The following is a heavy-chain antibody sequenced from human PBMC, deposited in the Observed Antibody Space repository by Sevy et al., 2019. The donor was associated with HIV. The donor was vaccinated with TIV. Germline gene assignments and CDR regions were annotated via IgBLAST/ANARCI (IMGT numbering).Heavy chain of an antibody. D-gene: IGHD3-16*01. CDR3: ATTSAKGDDAFNI. CDR2: ISRSGGST. CDR1: GFTFSSYA. J-gene: IGHJ3*02. Sequence: GGSLRLSCAASGFTFSSYAMSWVRQAPGKGLEWVSAISRSGGSTYYADSVKGRFTISRDNSKNTLYLQMNSLRAEDTAVYYCATTSAKGDDAFNIWGQGTMVTVSS. V-gene: IGHV3-23*01.